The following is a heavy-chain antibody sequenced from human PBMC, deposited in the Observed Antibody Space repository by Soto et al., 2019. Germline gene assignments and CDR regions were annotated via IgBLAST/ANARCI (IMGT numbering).Heavy chain of an antibody. CDR2: ISSSGSTI. V-gene: IGHV3-48*03. D-gene: IGHD3-22*01. CDR3: AREGAPYDSSGYYYNWFDP. CDR1: GFTFSSYE. Sequence: VGSLRLSCAASGFTFSSYEMNWVRQAPGKGLEWVSYISSSGSTIYYADSVKGRFTISRDNAKNSLYLQMNSLRAEDTAVYYCAREGAPYDSSGYYYNWFDPRGQGTLVTVSS. J-gene: IGHJ5*02.